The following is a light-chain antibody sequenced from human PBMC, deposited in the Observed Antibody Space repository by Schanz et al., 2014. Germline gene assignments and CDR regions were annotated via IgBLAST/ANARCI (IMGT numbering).Light chain of an antibody. V-gene: IGLV4-69*02. CDR1: SGHSSNA. CDR3: QAWGAGIRV. J-gene: IGLJ3*02. CDR2: VNSDGTH. Sequence: QSVLTQSPSASASLGASVKLTCTLSSGHSSNAIAWHQQQPEKGPRYLMRVNSDGTHSKGDGIPDRFSGSNSGAERYLTISSLHSEDEADYYCQAWGAGIRVFGGGTKLTVL.